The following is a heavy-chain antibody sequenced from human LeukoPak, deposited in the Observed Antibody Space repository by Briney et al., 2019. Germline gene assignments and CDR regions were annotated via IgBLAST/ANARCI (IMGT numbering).Heavy chain of an antibody. V-gene: IGHV3-20*01. Sequence: GGSLRLSCAASGFTFDASGMSWVRHAPGKGLEWGSDLIWNVGRTVYAHPVKGRSTISRDNAKNSLYLQMNSLRAEDTALYHCARRGRVGIDYGGQGTLVTVSS. D-gene: IGHD3-10*01. J-gene: IGHJ4*02. CDR3: ARRGRVGIDY. CDR1: GFTFDASG. CDR2: LIWNVGRT.